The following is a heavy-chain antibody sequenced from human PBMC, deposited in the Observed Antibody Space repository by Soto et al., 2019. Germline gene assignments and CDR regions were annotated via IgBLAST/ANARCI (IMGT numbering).Heavy chain of an antibody. CDR3: ARAAGYYVVDY. J-gene: IGHJ4*02. CDR2: ISGSGGNT. D-gene: IGHD3-9*01. Sequence: EVQLLESGGGLVQPGGSLRLSCAASGFTFSSYAMSWVRQAPGKGLEWVSAISGSGGNTYYADSVKGRFAISRDSSKNTLYLQMNSLRAEGTAVYYGARAAGYYVVDYWGQGTLVTVSS. CDR1: GFTFSSYA. V-gene: IGHV3-23*01.